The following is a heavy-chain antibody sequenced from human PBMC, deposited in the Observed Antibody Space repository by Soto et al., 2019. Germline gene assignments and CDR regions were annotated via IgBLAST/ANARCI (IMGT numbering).Heavy chain of an antibody. Sequence: SATLSLTCAVSGGSISSSSYYWGWFRQPPGKGLEWIGSIYYSGSTYYNPSLKSRVTISVDTSKNQFSLKLSSVTAADTAVYYCARHTPAISISDHWGPGTQVTVSS. J-gene: IGHJ4*02. CDR1: GGSISSSSYY. D-gene: IGHD2-15*01. CDR2: IYYSGST. V-gene: IGHV4-39*01. CDR3: ARHTPAISISDH.